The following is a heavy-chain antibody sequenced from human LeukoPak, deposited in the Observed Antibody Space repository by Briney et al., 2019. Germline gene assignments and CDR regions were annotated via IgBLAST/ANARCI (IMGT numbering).Heavy chain of an antibody. CDR2: IYYSGST. V-gene: IGHV4-30-4*01. CDR1: CGHHRCGVHF. CDR3: ARFSPFSVC. J-gene: IGHJ4*02. Sequence: SETLSHLHTVSCGHHRCGVHFWLWLRPPTGTIMVGVGYIYYSGSTYYTPSHKSRVTISVYTSDIQFSLKLSSMTAADTALNYWARFSPFSVCGDQETLVTVSS. D-gene: IGHD3-10*01.